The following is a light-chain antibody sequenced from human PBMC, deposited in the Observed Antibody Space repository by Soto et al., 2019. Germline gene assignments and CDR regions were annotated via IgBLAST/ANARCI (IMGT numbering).Light chain of an antibody. CDR3: QQYNNWPGT. Sequence: TQSPATLSVSPGERVSLSCRASQSISTNLAWYQQKPGQAPRLLIFGASIRATGIPARFSGSGSGTEFTLTIGSLQSEDCALYYCQQYNNWPGTFGQGTKVEI. CDR1: QSISTN. CDR2: GAS. V-gene: IGKV3-15*01. J-gene: IGKJ1*01.